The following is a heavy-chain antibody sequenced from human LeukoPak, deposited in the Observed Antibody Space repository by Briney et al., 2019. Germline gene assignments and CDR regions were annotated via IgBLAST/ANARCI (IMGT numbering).Heavy chain of an antibody. CDR3: AGQRWPVLRFDY. J-gene: IGHJ4*02. CDR2: IYYSGST. Sequence: SETLSLTCTVSGGSISSYYWSWIRQPPGKGLEWIGYIYYSGSTNYNPSLKSRVTISVDTSKNQFSLKLSSVTAADTAVYYCAGQRWPVLRFDYWGQGTLVTVSS. CDR1: GGSISSYY. V-gene: IGHV4-59*08. D-gene: IGHD5-24*01.